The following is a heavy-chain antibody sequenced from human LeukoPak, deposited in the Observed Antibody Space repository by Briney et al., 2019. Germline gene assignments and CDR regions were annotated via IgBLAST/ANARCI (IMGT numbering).Heavy chain of an antibody. CDR2: ISGNDEST. V-gene: IGHV3-23*01. J-gene: IGHJ4*02. CDR1: GFSCSTRG. CDR3: ARERRPARTYSGLFDY. Sequence: GGSLRLSCAASGFSCSTRGMSWVRQAPGKGLEWVSAISGNDESTFYADSAKGRFTISRDNSRNTLYLQLSSLSAEDSAIYYCARERRPARTYSGLFDYWGQGTLVTVSS. D-gene: IGHD5-12*01.